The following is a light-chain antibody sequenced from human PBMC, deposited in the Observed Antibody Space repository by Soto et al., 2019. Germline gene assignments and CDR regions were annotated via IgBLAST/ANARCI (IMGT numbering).Light chain of an antibody. CDR2: DAS. V-gene: IGKV3-11*01. CDR1: QSVGGD. J-gene: IGKJ4*01. CDR3: QQRSDWPPELT. Sequence: VMTQSPATLSVSPGERATLSCRASQSVGGDLAWYQQKPGQAPRLLIYDASKRATGIPARFSGSASGADFTLTISSLEPGDFAVYYCQQRSDWPPELTFGGGTKV.